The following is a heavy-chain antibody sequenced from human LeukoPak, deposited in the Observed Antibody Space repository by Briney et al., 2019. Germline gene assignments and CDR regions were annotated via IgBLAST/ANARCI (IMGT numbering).Heavy chain of an antibody. CDR3: ASGIAADQNWFDP. CDR1: GYTFTSYA. Sequence: ASVKVSCKASGYTFTSYAMNWVRQAPGHGLEWMGWINTNTGNPTYAQGFTGRFVFSLDTSVSTAYLQISSLKAEDTAVYYCASGIAADQNWFDPWGQGTLVTVSS. CDR2: INTNTGNP. J-gene: IGHJ5*02. V-gene: IGHV7-4-1*02. D-gene: IGHD6-13*01.